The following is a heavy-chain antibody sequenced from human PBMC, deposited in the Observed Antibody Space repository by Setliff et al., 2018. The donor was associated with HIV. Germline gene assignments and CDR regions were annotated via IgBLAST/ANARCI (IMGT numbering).Heavy chain of an antibody. CDR3: ARDDGRSLFLDY. D-gene: IGHD1-26*01. Sequence: PRGVLKISCAVSGFMFSNYAMNWVRQGPGRELEWVSAIRGNGVDRFYTDSVRGRFTISRDNSKNTLYLQMSSLRADDTAIYYCARDDGRSLFLDYWGQGTLVTVSS. CDR2: IRGNGVDR. CDR1: GFMFSNYA. J-gene: IGHJ4*02. V-gene: IGHV3-23*01.